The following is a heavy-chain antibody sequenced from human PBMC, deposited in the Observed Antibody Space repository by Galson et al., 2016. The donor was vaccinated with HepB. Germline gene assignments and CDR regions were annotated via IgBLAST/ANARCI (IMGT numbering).Heavy chain of an antibody. D-gene: IGHD4-17*01. CDR2: VWYDEINK. CDR3: ASGTTMTPDYFDY. Sequence: LSCAASGFTFNSYGMHWVRQAPGKGLEWVALVWYDEINKFYRDSVKGRFTISRDNSKNTLYLQMNNLRAEDTAVYYCASGTTMTPDYFDYWGQGTLVTVSS. CDR1: GFTFNSYG. V-gene: IGHV3-33*01. J-gene: IGHJ4*02.